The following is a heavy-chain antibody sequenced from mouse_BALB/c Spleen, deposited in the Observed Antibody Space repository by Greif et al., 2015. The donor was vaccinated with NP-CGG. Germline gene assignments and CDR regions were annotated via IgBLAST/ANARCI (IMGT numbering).Heavy chain of an antibody. D-gene: IGHD2-1*01. CDR3: TRLGNYGY. CDR2: IYPGSGST. J-gene: IGHJ2*01. CDR1: GYTFTSYW. V-gene: IGHV1S22*01. Sequence: LKQSGSELVRPGASVKLSCKASGYTFTSYWMHRVKQRPGQGLEWIGNIYPGSGSTNYDEKFKSKATLTVDTSSSTAYMQLSSLTSEDSAVYYCTRLGNYGYWGQGTTLTVSS.